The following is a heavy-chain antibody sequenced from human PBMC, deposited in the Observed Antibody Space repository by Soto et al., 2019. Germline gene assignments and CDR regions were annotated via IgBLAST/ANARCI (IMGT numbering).Heavy chain of an antibody. J-gene: IGHJ5*02. Sequence: LSLTCTVSGGSISSTPYCWGWIRQPPGKGLEWIGTISYLGTTYYNPSLENRVTISADTSKNQFSLKLSSVTAADTAMYYCARAGVATIYPGNNWFDPWGQGTLVTVSS. V-gene: IGHV4-39*01. D-gene: IGHD5-12*01. CDR3: ARAGVATIYPGNNWFDP. CDR2: ISYLGTT. CDR1: GGSISSTPYC.